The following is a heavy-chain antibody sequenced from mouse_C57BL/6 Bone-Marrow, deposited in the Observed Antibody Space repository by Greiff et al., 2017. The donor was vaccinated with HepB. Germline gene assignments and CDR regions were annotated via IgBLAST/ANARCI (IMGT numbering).Heavy chain of an antibody. CDR1: GYTFTSYW. J-gene: IGHJ1*03. Sequence: VQLQQSGTVLARPGASVKMSCKASGYTFTSYWITWVKQRPGQGLEWIGDIYPGSGSTNYNEKFKSKATLTVDTSSSTAYMQLSSLTSEDSAVYYCARNPYWYFDVWGTGTTVTVSS. V-gene: IGHV1-55*01. CDR3: ARNPYWYFDV. CDR2: IYPGSGST.